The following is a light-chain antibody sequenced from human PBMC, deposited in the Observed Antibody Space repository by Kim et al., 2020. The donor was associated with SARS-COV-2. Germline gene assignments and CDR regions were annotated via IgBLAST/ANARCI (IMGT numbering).Light chain of an antibody. J-gene: IGKJ1*01. CDR1: QSVSSSY. Sequence: EIVLTQSPGTLSLSPGERATLSCRASQSVSSSYLAWYQQKPGQAPRLLIYGASSRATGIPDRFSGSGSGTDFTLTINRLEPEDFAVYYCQQYGSSRDWGTFGQGTKVDIK. CDR2: GAS. CDR3: QQYGSSRDWGT. V-gene: IGKV3-20*01.